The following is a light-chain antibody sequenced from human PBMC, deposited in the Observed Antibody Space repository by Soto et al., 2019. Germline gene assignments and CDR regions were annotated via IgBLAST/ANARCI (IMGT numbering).Light chain of an antibody. CDR1: QSISSD. Sequence: DIQMTQSPSSLSASVGDRVTITCRASQSISSDLNWYQQKPGKAPKLLIHDATSLESGVPSRFSGSGSGTEFTLTISSLQPDDFATYYCQQYSSYWTFAQGTKVDIK. J-gene: IGKJ1*01. V-gene: IGKV1-5*01. CDR2: DAT. CDR3: QQYSSYWT.